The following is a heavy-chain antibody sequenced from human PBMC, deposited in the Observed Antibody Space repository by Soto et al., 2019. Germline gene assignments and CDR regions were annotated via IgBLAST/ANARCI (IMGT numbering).Heavy chain of an antibody. Sequence: PGGSLRLSCAASGFTFSSYGMHWVRQAPGKGLEWVAVIWYDGSNKYYADSVKGRFTISRDNSKNTLYLQMNSLRAEDTAVYYCAREESTVTTSKVTYYYYGMDVWGQGTTVTVSS. CDR2: IWYDGSNK. D-gene: IGHD4-4*01. CDR3: AREESTVTTSKVTYYYYGMDV. CDR1: GFTFSSYG. V-gene: IGHV3-33*01. J-gene: IGHJ6*02.